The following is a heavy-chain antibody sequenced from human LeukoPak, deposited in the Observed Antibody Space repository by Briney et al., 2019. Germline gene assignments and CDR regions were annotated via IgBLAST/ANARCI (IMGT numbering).Heavy chain of an antibody. CDR1: GGTFSSYA. CDR3: ARYCSSTSCYGDWFDP. Sequence: ASVKVSRKASGGTFSSYAISWVRQAPGQGLEWMGGIIPIFGTANYAQKFQGRVTITADESTSTAYMELSSLRSEDTAVYYCARYCSSTSCYGDWFDPWGQGTLVTVSS. CDR2: IIPIFGTA. J-gene: IGHJ5*02. D-gene: IGHD2-2*01. V-gene: IGHV1-69*13.